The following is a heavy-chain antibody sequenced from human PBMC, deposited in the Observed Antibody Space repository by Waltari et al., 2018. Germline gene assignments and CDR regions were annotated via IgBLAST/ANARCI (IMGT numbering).Heavy chain of an antibody. J-gene: IGHJ4*02. CDR2: VTRGGST. CDR3: ARGGDCGGDCVLGH. CDR1: GGSFSAHS. V-gene: IGHV4-34*01. D-gene: IGHD2-21*02. Sequence: QVQLQQWGAGLLKPSETLSLTCTVPGGSFSAHSWTWIRQSPGKGLEWIGEVTRGGSTNYNPSVKSRVTISLDTSKNQFSLKMNSLTAADTAVYYCARGGDCGGDCVLGHWGQGTLVTVSS.